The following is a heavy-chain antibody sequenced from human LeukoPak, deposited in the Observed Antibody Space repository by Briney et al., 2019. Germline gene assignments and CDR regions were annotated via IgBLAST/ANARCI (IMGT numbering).Heavy chain of an antibody. CDR3: AKGKIYSNSNWFDP. CDR2: ISYDGSNK. CDR1: GFTFSSYG. J-gene: IGHJ5*02. V-gene: IGHV3-30*19. D-gene: IGHD4-11*01. Sequence: GGSLRLSCAASGFTFSSYGMHWVRQAPGKGLEWVAVISYDGSNKYYADSVKGRFTISRDNSKNSLYLQMNSLRAEDTALYYCAKGKIYSNSNWFDPWGQGTLVTVSS.